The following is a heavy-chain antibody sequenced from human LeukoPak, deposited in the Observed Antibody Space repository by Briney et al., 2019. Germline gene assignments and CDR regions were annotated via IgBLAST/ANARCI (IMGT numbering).Heavy chain of an antibody. Sequence: SETLSLNCTVSGYSSNNGYNLGRVRQPPREWLECIGSISHIGTTYYNPSLESRVTISFATSMAPFSLELRSVTAADTAVYYCARTYITFSNCFDAWGQGTLVTVYS. CDR2: ISHIGTT. CDR1: GYSSNNGYN. D-gene: IGHD3-16*01. J-gene: IGHJ5*02. CDR3: ARTYITFSNCFDA. V-gene: IGHV4-38-2*02.